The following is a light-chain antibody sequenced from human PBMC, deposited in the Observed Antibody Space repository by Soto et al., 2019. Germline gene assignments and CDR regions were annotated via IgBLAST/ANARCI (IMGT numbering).Light chain of an antibody. CDR2: GAS. CDR3: QQYGSSFT. CDR1: QSVSSSY. V-gene: IGKV3-20*01. J-gene: IGKJ5*01. Sequence: DIVLTLSPGTLSLSPGERATLSCRASQSVSSSYLAWYQQKPGQAPRLLIYGASSRATGIPDRFSGSGSGTDFTLTISRLEPEDFAVYYCQQYGSSFTFGQGTRLEIK.